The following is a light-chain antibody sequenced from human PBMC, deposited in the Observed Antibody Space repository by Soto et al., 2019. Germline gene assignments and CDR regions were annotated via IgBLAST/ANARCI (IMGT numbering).Light chain of an antibody. J-gene: IGKJ2*01. V-gene: IGKV1-39*01. CDR1: QTISNY. Sequence: IQMTQSPSSLSASVGDRVTITCRASQTISNYLNWYQQKPGKAPKLLIYAASSLQFGVPSRFSGSGSGTDFTLTISSLQPEDFATYYCQQSYSTLMYTFGQGTKVDIK. CDR2: AAS. CDR3: QQSYSTLMYT.